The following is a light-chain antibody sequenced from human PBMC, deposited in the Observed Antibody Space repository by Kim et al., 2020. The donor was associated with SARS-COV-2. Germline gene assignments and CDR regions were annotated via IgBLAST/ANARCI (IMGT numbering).Light chain of an antibody. V-gene: IGLV2-8*01. J-gene: IGLJ1*01. CDR2: DVT. CDR3: SSYAGDNTFV. CDR1: SSDIGDYNY. Sequence: QSALTQPPSASGSLGQSVTISCTGTSSDIGDYNYVSWYQQFLGRAPKLLIFDVTERPSGVPDRFSGSKCGNTAFLTVSGLQPEDEAQYYCSSYAGDNTFVFGYGTKFTVL.